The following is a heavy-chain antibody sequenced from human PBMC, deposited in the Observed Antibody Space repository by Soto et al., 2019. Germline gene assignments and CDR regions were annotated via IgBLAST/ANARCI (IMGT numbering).Heavy chain of an antibody. D-gene: IGHD2-21*01. CDR1: GGTFSSYA. J-gene: IGHJ3*02. CDR3: ARGSGIPDAFDI. V-gene: IGHV1-69*13. Sequence: SVKVSCKASGGTFSSYAISWVRQAPGQGLEWMGGIIPIFGTANYAQRFQGRVTITADESTSTAYMELSSLRSEDTAVYYCARGSGIPDAFDIWGQGTMVTVSS. CDR2: IIPIFGTA.